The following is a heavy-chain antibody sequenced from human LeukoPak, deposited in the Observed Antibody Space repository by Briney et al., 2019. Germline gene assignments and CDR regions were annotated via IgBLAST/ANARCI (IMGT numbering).Heavy chain of an antibody. D-gene: IGHD6-19*01. CDR3: ARLALYGRIAVAGNWFDP. Sequence: GESLKISCKGSGYSFTSYWIGWVRQMPGKGLEWMGIIYPGDSDTRYSSSFQRQVTISADKSISTAYLQWSSLKASDTAMYYCARLALYGRIAVAGNWFDPWGQGTLVTVSS. J-gene: IGHJ5*02. CDR1: GYSFTSYW. CDR2: IYPGDSDT. V-gene: IGHV5-51*01.